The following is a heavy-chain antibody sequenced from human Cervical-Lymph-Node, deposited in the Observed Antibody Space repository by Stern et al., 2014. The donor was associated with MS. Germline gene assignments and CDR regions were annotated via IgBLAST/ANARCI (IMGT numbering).Heavy chain of an antibody. J-gene: IGHJ4*02. CDR1: GGSISSDNYY. D-gene: IGHD2-2*01. CDR3: ARGSVVVPAATPFDY. Sequence: VQLVQSGPGLVKPSQTLSLTCTVSGGSISSDNYYWSWIRQHPGKGLEWIGYIYYSGSTYYNPSLKSRVTISVDTSKNQFSLKLSSVTAADTAVYYCARGSVVVPAATPFDYWGQGTLVTVSS. CDR2: IYYSGST. V-gene: IGHV4-31*03.